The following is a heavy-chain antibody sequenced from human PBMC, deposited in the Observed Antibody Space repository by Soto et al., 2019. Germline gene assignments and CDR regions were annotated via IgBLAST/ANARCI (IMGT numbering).Heavy chain of an antibody. D-gene: IGHD6-6*01. V-gene: IGHV3-7*03. Sequence: PGGSLRLSCVASGFTFSSCWMNWVRQAPGKGLEWVASIDQDGSQKYYVDSVKGRFTISRDNAMNSLYLQMNSLRAEDTAMYYCARGHSSSPNWFDPWGQGTLVTAPQ. CDR2: IDQDGSQK. CDR1: GFTFSSCW. J-gene: IGHJ5*02. CDR3: ARGHSSSPNWFDP.